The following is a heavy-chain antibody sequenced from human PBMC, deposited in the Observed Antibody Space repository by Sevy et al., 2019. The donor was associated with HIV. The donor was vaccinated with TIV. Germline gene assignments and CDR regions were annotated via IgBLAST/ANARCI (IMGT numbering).Heavy chain of an antibody. J-gene: IGHJ4*02. CDR2: TRNKADGYTT. D-gene: IGHD6-13*01. CDR1: GFTFSDHY. V-gene: IGHV3-72*01. CDR3: ATHAGIAAAGRVFDY. Sequence: GGSLRLSCVASGFTFSDHYMEWVRQAPGKGLEWVGRTRNKADGYTTEYAGSVKGRFTIPRDESKNSLYVQMNSLKAEDTAVYYCATHAGIAAAGRVFDYWGQGTLVTVSS.